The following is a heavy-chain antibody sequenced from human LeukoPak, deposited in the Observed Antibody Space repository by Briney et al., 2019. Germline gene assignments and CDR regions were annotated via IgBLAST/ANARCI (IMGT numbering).Heavy chain of an antibody. V-gene: IGHV3-15*01. CDR3: TTHNSWYSN. CDR1: GCTFSNDW. J-gene: IGHJ4*02. Sequence: PGGSLRLSCAASGCTFSNDWMPWVRHAPGKGLEWVGRIKSKTDGGTTDYAAPVKGRFTISRDDSKNTRFLEMDRLEREDTAVYFSTTHNSWYSNWGQGTLVIVSS. CDR2: IKSKTDGGTT. D-gene: IGHD6-13*01.